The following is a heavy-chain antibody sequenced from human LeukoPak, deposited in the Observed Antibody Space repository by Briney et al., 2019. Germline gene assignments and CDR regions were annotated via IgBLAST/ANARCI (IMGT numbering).Heavy chain of an antibody. J-gene: IGHJ6*02. Sequence: AGGSLRLSCAASGFTFSSSAMSWVRQAPGKGLEWVSSISSSSSYIYYADSVKGRFTISRDNAKNSLYLQMNSLRAEDTAVYYCAREGGYDFWSGPGMDVWGQGTTVTVSS. CDR2: ISSSSSYI. CDR1: GFTFSSSA. CDR3: AREGGYDFWSGPGMDV. D-gene: IGHD3-3*01. V-gene: IGHV3-21*01.